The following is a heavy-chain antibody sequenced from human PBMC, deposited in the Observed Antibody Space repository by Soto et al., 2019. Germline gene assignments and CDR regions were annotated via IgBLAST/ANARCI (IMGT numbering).Heavy chain of an antibody. D-gene: IGHD3-10*01. J-gene: IGHJ5*02. Sequence: SETLSLTCTVSGGSISSDYWNWIRQPPGKGLEWIGYVYHSWSTKYNPSLKSRVTISVDTSKNQLSLKLSSVTATDTAVYYCARFGTSPNGNWFDPWGQGTLVTVSS. CDR3: ARFGTSPNGNWFDP. CDR1: GGSISSDY. V-gene: IGHV4-59*01. CDR2: VYHSWST.